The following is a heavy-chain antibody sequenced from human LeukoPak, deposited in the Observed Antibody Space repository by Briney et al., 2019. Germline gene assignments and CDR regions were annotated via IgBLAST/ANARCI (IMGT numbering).Heavy chain of an antibody. CDR1: GFTFSSYS. Sequence: GGSLRLSCAASGFTFSSYSMNWVRQAPGKGLEWVSSISSSSSYIYYADSVKGRFTISRDNAKNSLYLQMNSLRAEDTAVYYCARDATHLLLWLGEPTGGGYFDYWGQGTLVTVSS. D-gene: IGHD3-10*01. CDR3: ARDATHLLLWLGEPTGGGYFDY. V-gene: IGHV3-21*01. CDR2: ISSSSSYI. J-gene: IGHJ4*02.